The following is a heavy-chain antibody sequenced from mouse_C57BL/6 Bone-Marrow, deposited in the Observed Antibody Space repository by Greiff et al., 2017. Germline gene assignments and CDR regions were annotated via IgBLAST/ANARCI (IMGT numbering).Heavy chain of an antibody. CDR1: GFTFSSYA. CDR2: ISDGSSYT. J-gene: IGHJ3*01. Sequence: EVHLVESGGGLVQPGGSLKLSCAASGFTFSSYAMSWVRQTPEQRLAWVATISDGSSYTYSPYTVSGRFTFSRDNAKNNRDLKMSQLKSEDTAMYNCASAGYDGYYWFAYWGQGTLVTVSA. V-gene: IGHV5-4*01. D-gene: IGHD2-3*01. CDR3: ASAGYDGYYWFAY.